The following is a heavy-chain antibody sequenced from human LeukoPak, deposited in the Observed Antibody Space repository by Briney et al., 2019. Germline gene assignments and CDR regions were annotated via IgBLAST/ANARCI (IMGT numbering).Heavy chain of an antibody. V-gene: IGHV4-34*01. CDR3: ARGTSYYDYVWGSYRYYYFDY. Sequence: SETLSLTCAVYGGSFSGYYWSWVRQPPGKGLEWIGEINHSGSTNYNPSLKGRVTISVDTSKNQFSLKLSSVTAADTAVYYCARGTSYYDYVWGSYRYYYFDYWGQGTLVTVSS. CDR2: INHSGST. CDR1: GGSFSGYY. D-gene: IGHD3-16*02. J-gene: IGHJ4*02.